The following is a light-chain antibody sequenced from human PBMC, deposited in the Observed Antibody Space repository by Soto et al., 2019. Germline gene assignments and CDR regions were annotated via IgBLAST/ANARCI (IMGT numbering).Light chain of an antibody. V-gene: IGLV2-14*03. J-gene: IGLJ1*01. CDR3: SSYTTYTTGTTLV. CDR1: SSDVGAHHS. Sequence: QSVLTQPASVSGSPGQSFTIPCTGSSSDVGAHHSVSWYQQHPGKAPKLIIYDVGYRPSGVSDRFSGSKSGNTASLSISGLQAEDEAVYFCSSYTTYTTGTTLVFGTGTKVTVL. CDR2: DVG.